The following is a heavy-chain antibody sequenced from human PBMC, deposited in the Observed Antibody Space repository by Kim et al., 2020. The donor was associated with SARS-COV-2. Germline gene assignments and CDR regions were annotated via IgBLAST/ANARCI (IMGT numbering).Heavy chain of an antibody. CDR3: ARGPHYYGSDDWYFDL. V-gene: IGHV1-8*01. J-gene: IGHJ2*01. Sequence: KFQGRVTMTRNTSISTAYMELSSLRSEDTAVYYCARGPHYYGSDDWYFDLWGRGTLVTVSS. D-gene: IGHD3-10*01.